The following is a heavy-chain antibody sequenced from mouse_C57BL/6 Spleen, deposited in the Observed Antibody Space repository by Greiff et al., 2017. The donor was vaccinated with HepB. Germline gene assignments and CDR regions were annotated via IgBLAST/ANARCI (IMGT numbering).Heavy chain of an antibody. V-gene: IGHV3-1*01. J-gene: IGHJ1*03. Sequence: VQLKESGPGMVKPSQSLSLTCTVTGYSITSGYDWHWIRHFPGNKLEWMGYISYSGSTNYNPSLKSRISITHDTSKNHFFLKLNSVTTEDTATYYCARDGKGYWYFDVWGTGTTVTVSS. CDR3: ARDGKGYWYFDV. CDR2: ISYSGST. D-gene: IGHD4-1*01. CDR1: GYSITSGYD.